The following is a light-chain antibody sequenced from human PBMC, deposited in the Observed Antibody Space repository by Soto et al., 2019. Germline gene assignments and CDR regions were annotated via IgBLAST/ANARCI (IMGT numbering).Light chain of an antibody. CDR3: GSYAGSNNML. V-gene: IGLV2-8*01. J-gene: IGLJ2*01. Sequence: QSVLTQPPSASGSPGQSVTISCTGTSNDIGGSNFVSWYQQHPDKAPKLIIYEVTKRPSGVPDRFSAFKSGNTASLTVSGLQTEDEADYYCGSYAGSNNMLFGGGTKLTVL. CDR1: SNDIGGSNF. CDR2: EVT.